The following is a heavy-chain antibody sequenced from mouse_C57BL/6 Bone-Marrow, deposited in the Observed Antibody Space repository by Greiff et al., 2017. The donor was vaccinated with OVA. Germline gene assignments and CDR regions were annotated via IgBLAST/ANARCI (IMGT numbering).Heavy chain of an antibody. V-gene: IGHV1-52*01. CDR1: GYTFTSYW. D-gene: IGHD2-2*01. CDR2: IDPYDSET. J-gene: IGHJ2*01. Sequence: QVQLQQPGAELVRPGSSVKLSCKASGYTFTSYWMHWVKQRPIQGLEWIGNIDPYDSETHYTQKFKDKATLTVDKSSSPAYMQLSRLTSEDSAVYYSARIRIRRGGYHVYYCDYWGQGTTLTVSS. CDR3: ARIRIRRGGYHVYYCDY.